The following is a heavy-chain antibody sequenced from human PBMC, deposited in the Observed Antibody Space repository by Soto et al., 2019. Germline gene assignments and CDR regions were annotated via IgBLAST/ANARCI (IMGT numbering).Heavy chain of an antibody. Sequence: VHLVQSGAEVRKPGSSVNVSCKASGGTFTNYIITWVRQAPGQGLEWMGDIIPIFGTTNYAQKFQGRLTMTADKSTTTAYMELTGLRFEDTAVYFCARVSYGDYGLDFWGQGPLVTVSS. CDR1: GGTFTNYI. J-gene: IGHJ4*01. CDR2: IIPIFGTT. CDR3: ARVSYGDYGLDF. D-gene: IGHD4-17*01. V-gene: IGHV1-69*06.